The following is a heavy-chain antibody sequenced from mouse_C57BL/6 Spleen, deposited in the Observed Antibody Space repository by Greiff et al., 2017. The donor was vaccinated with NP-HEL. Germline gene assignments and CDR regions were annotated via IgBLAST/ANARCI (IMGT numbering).Heavy chain of an antibody. Sequence: EVQLVESGGGLVKPGGSLKLSCAASGFTFSDYGMHWVRQAPEKGLEWVAYISSGSSTIYYADTVKGRFTIARDNAKNTLFQQMTSLRSEDTAMYYCARRALRYYYAMDYWGQGTSVTVSS. CDR1: GFTFSDYG. CDR2: ISSGSSTI. J-gene: IGHJ4*01. D-gene: IGHD1-1*01. CDR3: ARRALRYYYAMDY. V-gene: IGHV5-17*01.